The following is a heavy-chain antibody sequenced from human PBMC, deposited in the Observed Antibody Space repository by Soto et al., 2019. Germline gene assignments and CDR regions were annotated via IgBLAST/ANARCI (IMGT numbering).Heavy chain of an antibody. J-gene: IGHJ5*02. CDR3: AREGNSSRWNNWFDP. CDR2: IYYSGST. V-gene: IGHV4-31*03. CDR1: GGSISSGGYY. D-gene: IGHD6-13*01. Sequence: QVQLQESGPGLVKPSQTLSLTCTVSGGSISSGGYYWSWIRQHPGKGLEWIGYIYYSGSTYYNPSLKSRVTISVDTCKNQFSLKLSSVTAADTAVYYCAREGNSSRWNNWFDPWGQGTLVTVSS.